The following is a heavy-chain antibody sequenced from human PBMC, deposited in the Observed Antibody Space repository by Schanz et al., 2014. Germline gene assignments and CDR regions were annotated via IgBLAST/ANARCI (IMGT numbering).Heavy chain of an antibody. J-gene: IGHJ6*02. CDR1: GFTFSSYA. Sequence: EVRLVESGGGLVQPGGSLRLSCEASGFTFSSYAMSWVRQAPGKGLEWVSAISGSGGSTYYADSVKGRFTISRDNSKNTLYLQMNSLRAEDTAVFYCAKGMGYCSGGTCYDYYYYGLDVWGQGTTVTVSS. D-gene: IGHD2-15*01. CDR2: ISGSGGST. V-gene: IGHV3-23*04. CDR3: AKGMGYCSGGTCYDYYYYGLDV.